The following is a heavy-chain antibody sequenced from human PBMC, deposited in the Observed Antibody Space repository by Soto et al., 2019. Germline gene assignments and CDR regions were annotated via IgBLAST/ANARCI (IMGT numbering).Heavy chain of an antibody. CDR3: AKAGGAVAGTDYCFDY. Sequence: PGGSLRLSCAASGFTFSSYAMSWVRQAPGKAQEWVSGISGTGGSTYYADSGKGRFTISRDNSKNTLYLQMNRLRAEDTAVYYCAKAGGAVAGTDYCFDYWGQGTLVTVSS. J-gene: IGHJ4*02. V-gene: IGHV3-23*01. CDR2: ISGTGGST. D-gene: IGHD6-19*01. CDR1: GFTFSSYA.